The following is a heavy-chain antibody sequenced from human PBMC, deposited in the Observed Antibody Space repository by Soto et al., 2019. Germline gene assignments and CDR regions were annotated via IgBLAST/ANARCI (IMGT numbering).Heavy chain of an antibody. Sequence: GGSLRLSCTVSGFAFRHNYLTWIRQAPGKGLEWLSYISTSGSPAYYADSVKDRFTITTHNAKKSQYLQMDSKRAEEMGVHYCMTGGLYYEAWGQGTLVTVSS. D-gene: IGHD1-26*01. CDR3: MTGGLYYEA. CDR2: ISTSGSPA. CDR1: GFAFRHNY. V-gene: IGHV3-11*01. J-gene: IGHJ5*02.